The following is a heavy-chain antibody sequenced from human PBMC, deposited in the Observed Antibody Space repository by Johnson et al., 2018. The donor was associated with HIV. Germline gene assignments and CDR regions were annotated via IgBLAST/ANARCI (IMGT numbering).Heavy chain of an antibody. J-gene: IGHJ3*02. CDR3: TVDDYFTPRSVGSGFDI. CDR2: IQSKPDGGTT. V-gene: IGHV3-15*01. D-gene: IGHD2/OR15-2a*01. Sequence: VQLVESGGGLVKPGGSLRLSCAASGFTFSDYYMSWIRQAPGKGLEWVGRIQSKPDGGTTDYAAPVKGRFTIPRDDSNNTLYLQMNSLKTEDTAVFYCTVDDYFTPRSVGSGFDIWGQGTLVTVSS. CDR1: GFTFSDYY.